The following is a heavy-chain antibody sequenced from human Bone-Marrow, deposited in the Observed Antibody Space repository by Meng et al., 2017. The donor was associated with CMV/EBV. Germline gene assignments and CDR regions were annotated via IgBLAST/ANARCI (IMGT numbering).Heavy chain of an antibody. CDR1: GFTFSSYG. CDR3: ARDRMTGAYYYYGMDV. J-gene: IGHJ6*02. CDR2: IRYDGSNK. D-gene: IGHD2-15*01. V-gene: IGHV3-30*02. Sequence: GESLKISCAASGFTFSSYGMHWVRQAPGKGLEWVAFIRYDGSNKYYADSVKGRFTISRDNSKNTLYLQMNSLRAEDTAVYYCARDRMTGAYYYYGMDVWGQGTTVTVSS.